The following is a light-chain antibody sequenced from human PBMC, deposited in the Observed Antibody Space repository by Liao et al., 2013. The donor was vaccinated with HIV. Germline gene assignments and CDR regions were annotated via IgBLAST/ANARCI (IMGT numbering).Light chain of an antibody. CDR3: QVWDISEV. V-gene: IGLV3-21*04. CDR2: YDS. J-gene: IGLJ3*02. Sequence: SYELTQPPSVSVAPGKTARITCGGNNIGSKSVHWYQQKPGQAPVVVIYYDSDRPSGIPERFSGSNSGNTATLTISRVEAGDEADYYCQVWDISEVFGGGTKLTVL. CDR1: NIGSKS.